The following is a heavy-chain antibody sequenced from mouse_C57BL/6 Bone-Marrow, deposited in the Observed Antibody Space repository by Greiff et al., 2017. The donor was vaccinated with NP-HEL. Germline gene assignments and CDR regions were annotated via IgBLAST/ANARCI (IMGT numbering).Heavy chain of an antibody. V-gene: IGHV5-4*01. J-gene: IGHJ3*01. D-gene: IGHD2-4*01. CDR3: ARRGLRREGFAY. Sequence: EVQRVESGGGLVKPGGSLKLSCAASGFTFSSYAMSWVRQTPEKRLEWVATISDGGSYTYYPDNVKGRFTISRDNAKNNLYLQMSHLKSEDTAMYYCARRGLRREGFAYWGQGTLVTVSA. CDR2: ISDGGSYT. CDR1: GFTFSSYA.